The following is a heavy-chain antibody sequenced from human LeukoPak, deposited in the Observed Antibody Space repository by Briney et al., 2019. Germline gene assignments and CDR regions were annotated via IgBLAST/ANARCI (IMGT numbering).Heavy chain of an antibody. D-gene: IGHD2-2*01. CDR3: ARDPGYCGSTSCYLFDY. V-gene: IGHV1-2*02. Sequence: GASVTVSCKAPGYTFTGYYMHWVRQAPGQGLEWMGWINPNSGGTNYAQKFQGRVTMTRDTSISTAYMELSRLRSDDTAVYYCARDPGYCGSTSCYLFDYWGQGTLVTVSS. CDR2: INPNSGGT. CDR1: GYTFTGYY. J-gene: IGHJ4*02.